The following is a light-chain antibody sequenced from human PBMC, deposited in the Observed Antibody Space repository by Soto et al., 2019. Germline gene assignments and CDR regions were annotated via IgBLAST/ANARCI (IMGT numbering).Light chain of an antibody. CDR2: DAS. V-gene: IGLV2-14*01. CDR3: SSYTSSGTYV. J-gene: IGLJ1*01. Sequence: QSVLAQPASVSGSPGQSITISCTGTSSDVGGYNYVSWYQQHPCKAPKVMIYDASNRPSGVSNRFSGSKSGNTSSLTISGLQAEDEADYFCSSYTSSGTYVFGPGTKLTVL. CDR1: SSDVGGYNY.